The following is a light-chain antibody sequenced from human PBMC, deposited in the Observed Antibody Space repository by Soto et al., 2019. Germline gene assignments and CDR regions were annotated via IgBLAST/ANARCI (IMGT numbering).Light chain of an antibody. CDR2: AAS. CDR3: QQANSFPWT. CDR1: QDVTTW. Sequence: DIQMTQSPSSVSASVGDRVTITCRASQDVTTWLTWYQQKPGKAPKLLIYAASTLQSGVPSRFSGSGSGTHFTLTISSLQPEDFATYYCQQANSFPWTFGQGTKR. V-gene: IGKV1-12*01. J-gene: IGKJ2*02.